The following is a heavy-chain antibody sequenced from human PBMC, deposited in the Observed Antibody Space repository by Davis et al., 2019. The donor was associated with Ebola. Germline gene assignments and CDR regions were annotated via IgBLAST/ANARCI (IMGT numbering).Heavy chain of an antibody. J-gene: IGHJ6*02. CDR1: GFTFSSYG. V-gene: IGHV3-33*01. CDR2: IWYDGSNK. D-gene: IGHD5-12*01. CDR3: ARGVHSGYASFYYYYYGIDV. Sequence: GGSLRLSCAASGFTFSSYGMHWVRQAPGKGLEWVAVIWYDGSNKYYADSVKGRFTISRDNSKNTLYLQMNSLRAEDTAVYYCARGVHSGYASFYYYYYGIDVWGQGTTVTVSS.